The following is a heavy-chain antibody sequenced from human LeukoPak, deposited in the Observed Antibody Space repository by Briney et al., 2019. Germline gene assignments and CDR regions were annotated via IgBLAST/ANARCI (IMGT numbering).Heavy chain of an antibody. V-gene: IGHV1-69*04. J-gene: IGHJ4*02. CDR2: IIPTLGAA. Sequence: GASVKVFCKASGGTFSNYAISWVRQAPGPGLEWMGRIIPTLGAANYAQKFQGRVTMTADRSTNTVYMDLSSLRSEDTAVYYCARAPDYYGSRSYYWIYWGQGTLVTVSS. D-gene: IGHD3-10*01. CDR3: ARAPDYYGSRSYYWIY. CDR1: GGTFSNYA.